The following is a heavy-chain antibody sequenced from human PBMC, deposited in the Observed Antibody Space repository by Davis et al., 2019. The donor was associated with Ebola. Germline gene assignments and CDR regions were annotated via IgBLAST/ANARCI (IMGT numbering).Heavy chain of an antibody. V-gene: IGHV3-23*01. CDR1: GFTFGSYA. CDR2: ISGSGDST. Sequence: GESLKISCAASGFTFGSYAMNCVRQAPGKGLEWVSAISGSGDSTYYADSVKGRFTISRDDAKNSLFLRMDSLGADDTAVYYCARARPFLPGSTQYHTNYFDLWGQGTLVTVSS. J-gene: IGHJ4*02. CDR3: ARARPFLPGSTQYHTNYFDL. D-gene: IGHD1-14*01.